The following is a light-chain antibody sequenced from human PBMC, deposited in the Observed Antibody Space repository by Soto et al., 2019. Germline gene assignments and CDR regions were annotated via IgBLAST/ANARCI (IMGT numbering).Light chain of an antibody. CDR3: QQCHATPLT. Sequence: DIQITQSPSFLSSSVLYIFTITFLSIQAISNYLNWYQQKPGKAPNLLIFGAKTLQSGVPSRFSGSGYGTDFTLTITTLQPEDVGIYYCQQCHATPLTFGQGTRLEIK. V-gene: IGKV1-39*01. J-gene: IGKJ5*01. CDR2: GAK. CDR1: QAISNY.